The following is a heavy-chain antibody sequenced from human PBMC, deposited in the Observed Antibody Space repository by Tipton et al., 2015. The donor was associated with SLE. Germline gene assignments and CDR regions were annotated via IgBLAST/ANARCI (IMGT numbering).Heavy chain of an antibody. V-gene: IGHV4-4*02. J-gene: IGHJ4*02. D-gene: IGHD4-17*01. CDR2: IYHSGST. CDR1: GFTFSSYW. CDR3: AREQPTDYVFGY. Sequence: SLRLSCAASGFTFSSYWMSWVRQPPGKGLEWIAEIYHSGSTNYNPSLKSRVTISVDKSKNQFSLKLRSVTAADTAVYYCAREQPTDYVFGYWGQGTLVTVSS.